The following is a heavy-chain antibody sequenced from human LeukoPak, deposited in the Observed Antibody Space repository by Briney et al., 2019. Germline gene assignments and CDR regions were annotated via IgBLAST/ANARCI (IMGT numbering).Heavy chain of an antibody. CDR1: GFTFSSYS. Sequence: GGSLRLSCAASGFTFSSYSMNGVRQAPGKGLEGVYSISSSSSYIYYADSVKGRFTISRDNAKNSLYLQMNSLRAEDTAVYYCARGLYYYDSSGYYFAAFDIWGQGTMVTVSS. CDR3: ARGLYYYDSSGYYFAAFDI. V-gene: IGHV3-21*01. D-gene: IGHD3-22*01. CDR2: ISSSSSYI. J-gene: IGHJ3*02.